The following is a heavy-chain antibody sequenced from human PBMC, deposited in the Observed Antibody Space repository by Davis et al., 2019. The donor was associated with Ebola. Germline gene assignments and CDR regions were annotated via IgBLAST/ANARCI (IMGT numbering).Heavy chain of an antibody. J-gene: IGHJ6*02. CDR1: GYTFTSYG. D-gene: IGHD1-7*01. CDR2: ISAYNGNT. V-gene: IGHV1-18*01. CDR3: ARDHVTGTTGNYYGMDV. Sequence: ASVKVSCKASGYTFTSYGISWVRQAPGQGLEWMGWISAYNGNTNYAQKLQGRVTMTTDTFTSTAYMELRSLRSDDTAVYYCARDHVTGTTGNYYGMDVWGQGTTVTVSS.